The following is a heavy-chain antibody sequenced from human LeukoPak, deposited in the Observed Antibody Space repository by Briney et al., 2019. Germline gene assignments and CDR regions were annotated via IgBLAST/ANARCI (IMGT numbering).Heavy chain of an antibody. Sequence: GSLRLSCAASGFTFNSYWMSWVRQAPGKGLEWIGEINHSGSTNYNPSLKSRVTISVDTSKNQFSLKLSSVTAADTAVYYCARGQSWIQLWLRRGNFDYWGQGTLVTVSS. CDR2: INHSGST. J-gene: IGHJ4*02. CDR1: GFTFNSYW. CDR3: ARGQSWIQLWLRRGNFDY. D-gene: IGHD5-18*01. V-gene: IGHV4-34*01.